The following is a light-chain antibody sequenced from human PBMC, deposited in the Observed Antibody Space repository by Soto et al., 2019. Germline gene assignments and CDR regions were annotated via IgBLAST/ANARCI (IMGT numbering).Light chain of an antibody. CDR1: SSDVGGYNY. J-gene: IGLJ1*01. CDR2: DVS. V-gene: IGLV2-11*01. Sequence: QSALTQPHSVSGSPGQSVAISCTGTSSDVGGYNYVSWYQQHPGKARKLMIYDVSKPPSGVPDRFSGCKSGNTASLTISGLHAEDEADYYCCSYAGSYSYVLGTGTKLTVL. CDR3: CSYAGSYSYV.